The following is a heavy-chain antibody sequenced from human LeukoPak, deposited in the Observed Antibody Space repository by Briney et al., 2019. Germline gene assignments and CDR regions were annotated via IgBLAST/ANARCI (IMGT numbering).Heavy chain of an antibody. CDR1: GFTFSSDV. V-gene: IGHV3-23*01. CDR2: IIGSGGSS. Sequence: GGSLRLSCVASGFTFSSDVMAWVRQAPGKGLEWVSSIIGSGGSSYYADSVKGRVTISRDNSKNTLYLQIYSLRAEDTAIYYCAKGSKGTYDYWGQGTLVTVSS. J-gene: IGHJ4*02. CDR3: AKGSKGTYDY.